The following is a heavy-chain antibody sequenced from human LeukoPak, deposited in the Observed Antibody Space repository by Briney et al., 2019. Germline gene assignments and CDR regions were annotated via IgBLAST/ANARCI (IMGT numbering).Heavy chain of an antibody. J-gene: IGHJ6*03. CDR2: IRYDGSNK. CDR1: GFTFSSYG. V-gene: IGHV3-30*02. CDR3: AKVRRGYQLLVNYYYMDV. Sequence: GGSLRLSCAASGFTFSSYGMHWVRQAPGKGLEWVAFIRYDGSNKYYADSVKGRFTISRDNSKNTLYLQMNSLRAEDTAVYYCAKVRRGYQLLVNYYYMDVWGKGTTVTVSS. D-gene: IGHD2-2*01.